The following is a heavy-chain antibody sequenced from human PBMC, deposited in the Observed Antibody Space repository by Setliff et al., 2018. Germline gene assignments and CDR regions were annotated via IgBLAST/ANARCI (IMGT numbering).Heavy chain of an antibody. CDR1: GGSISSYY. J-gene: IGHJ6*03. V-gene: IGHV4-4*07. Sequence: SETLSLTCTVSGGSISSYYWSWIRQPAGKGLEWIGHIYIGGSANYNPSLKSRVTMSIDTSKNQFSLKLNSVTAADMAVYYCAREQWLDPPGYYYMDVRAKGTAVTVSS. CDR3: AREQWLDPPGYYYMDV. CDR2: IYIGGSA. D-gene: IGHD6-19*01.